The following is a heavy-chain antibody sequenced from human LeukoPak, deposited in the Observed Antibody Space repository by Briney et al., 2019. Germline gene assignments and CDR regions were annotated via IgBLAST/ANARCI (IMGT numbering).Heavy chain of an antibody. CDR3: AKDMGIAVAGTAYYYYGMDV. CDR2: IYYVGSNK. CDR1: VFSFSGYV. D-gene: IGHD6-19*01. V-gene: IGHV3-30*18. J-gene: IGHJ6*04. Sequence: GGALRLSCAASVFSFSGYVLHWVRQAPGKGVEWVAVIYYVGSNKYYADSVKGRFTISRDNSKNTLYLQMNSLRAEDTAVYYCAKDMGIAVAGTAYYYYGMDVWGKGTTVTVSS.